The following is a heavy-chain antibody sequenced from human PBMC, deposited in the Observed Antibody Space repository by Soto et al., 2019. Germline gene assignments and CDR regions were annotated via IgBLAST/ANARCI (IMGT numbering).Heavy chain of an antibody. CDR3: ARPKPELRADYYYGMDV. CDR2: ILHDGSAE. CDR1: GFTFTSYD. Sequence: GGSLRLSCAASGFTFTSYDMHWVRQAPGKGLEWMALILHDGSAEYYADSVKGRFTISRDNSRSTLYLQMNSLRSEDTAVYYCARPKPELRADYYYGMDVWGQGTTVTVSS. D-gene: IGHD1-7*01. V-gene: IGHV3-30*03. J-gene: IGHJ6*02.